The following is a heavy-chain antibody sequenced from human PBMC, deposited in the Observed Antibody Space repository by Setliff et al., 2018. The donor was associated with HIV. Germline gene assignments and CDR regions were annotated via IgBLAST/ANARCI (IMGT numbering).Heavy chain of an antibody. CDR3: ARVPYRSAWFSGGHDAFDV. V-gene: IGHV1-18*01. CDR1: GGSFSSYG. CDR2: SSGYNENT. Sequence: ASVKVSCKASGGSFSSYGLSWVRQAPGQGLEWMGWSSGYNENTKYAKNLQGRVTMTTDTPTSTAYMELRSLRYDDTAVYYCARVPYRSAWFSGGHDAFDVWGQGTMVTVSS. J-gene: IGHJ3*01. D-gene: IGHD6-19*01.